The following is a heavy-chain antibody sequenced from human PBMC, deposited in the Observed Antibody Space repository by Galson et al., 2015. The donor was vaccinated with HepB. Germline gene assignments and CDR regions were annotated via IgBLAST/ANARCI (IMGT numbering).Heavy chain of an antibody. D-gene: IGHD6-6*01. CDR2: ISYDGSNK. Sequence: SLRLSCAASGFTFSSYGMHWVRQAPGKGLEWVAVISYDGSNKYYADSVKGRFTISRDNSKNTLYLQMNSLRAEDTAVYYCAKGGVAARPDYYYYGMDVWGQGTTVTVSS. V-gene: IGHV3-30*18. CDR1: GFTFSSYG. J-gene: IGHJ6*02. CDR3: AKGGVAARPDYYYYGMDV.